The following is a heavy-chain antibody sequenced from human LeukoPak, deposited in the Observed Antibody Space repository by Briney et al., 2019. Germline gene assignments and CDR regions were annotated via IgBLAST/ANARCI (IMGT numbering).Heavy chain of an antibody. D-gene: IGHD6-13*01. Sequence: GGSLRLSCAASGFTFSRYSMNWVRQAPGKGLEWVSSISSSSSYIYYADSVKGQFTISRDNAKNSLYLQMNSLRAEDTAVYYRARFTGSSWDFDYWGQGTLVTVSS. V-gene: IGHV3-21*01. CDR3: ARFTGSSWDFDY. J-gene: IGHJ4*02. CDR1: GFTFSRYS. CDR2: ISSSSSYI.